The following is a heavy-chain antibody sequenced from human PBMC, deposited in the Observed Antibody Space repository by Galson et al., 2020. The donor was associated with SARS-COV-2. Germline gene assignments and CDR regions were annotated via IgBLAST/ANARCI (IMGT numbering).Heavy chain of an antibody. J-gene: IGHJ4*02. CDR1: GFTFNGYW. V-gene: IGHV3-7*03. D-gene: IGHD2-2*01. CDR2: VKEDGSET. CDR3: TRGAHQSTY. Sequence: GGSLRLSCAASGFTFNGYWMSWVRQAPGKGLEWVASVKEDGSETYYVESVRGRFTISRDSAKSSVYLLMNSLRADDTAVYYCTRGAHQSTYWGQGTLVTVSS.